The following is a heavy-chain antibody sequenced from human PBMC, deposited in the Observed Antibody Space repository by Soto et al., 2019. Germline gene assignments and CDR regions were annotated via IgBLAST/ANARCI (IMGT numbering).Heavy chain of an antibody. CDR1: GFTFSSYA. CDR3: AKGGGSKDYYDTSGYYRYYYYAMDV. V-gene: IGHV3-23*01. D-gene: IGHD3-22*01. Sequence: EVQLLESGGGLVQPGGSLRLSCAASGFTFSSYAMTWVRQAPGKGLEWVSALSGRGVSTYYADSVKGRFTISRDNSKNPRYPQRNSLRAEDTAVYDCAKGGGSKDYYDTSGYYRYYYYAMDVWGQGTTVTVSS. J-gene: IGHJ6*02. CDR2: LSGRGVST.